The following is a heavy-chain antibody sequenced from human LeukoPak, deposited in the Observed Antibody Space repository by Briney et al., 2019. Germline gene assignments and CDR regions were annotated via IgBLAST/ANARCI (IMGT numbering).Heavy chain of an antibody. J-gene: IGHJ4*02. CDR2: INPNSGGT. CDR1: GYTFTGYY. CDR3: ARDSDIVVVPAAMEAHY. Sequence: GASVTVSCKASGYTFTGYYMHWVRQAPGQGLEWMGWINPNSGGTNYAQKFQGRVTMTRDTSISTAYMELSRLRSDDTAVYYCARDSDIVVVPAAMEAHYWGQGTLVTVSS. V-gene: IGHV1-2*02. D-gene: IGHD2-2*01.